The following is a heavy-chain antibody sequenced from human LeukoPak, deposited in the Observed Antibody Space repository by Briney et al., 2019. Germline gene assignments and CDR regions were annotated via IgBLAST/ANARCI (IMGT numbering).Heavy chain of an antibody. CDR2: ISSSSSYI. D-gene: IGHD6-19*01. V-gene: IGHV3-21*01. Sequence: PGGSLRLSCAASGFTFSSYSMNWVRQAPGKGLEWVSSISSSSSYIYYADSVKGRFTISRDNAKNSLYLQMNSLRAEDTAVYYCARELDSSGWYQGLDYWGQGTLVTVSS. CDR3: ARELDSSGWYQGLDY. J-gene: IGHJ4*02. CDR1: GFTFSSYS.